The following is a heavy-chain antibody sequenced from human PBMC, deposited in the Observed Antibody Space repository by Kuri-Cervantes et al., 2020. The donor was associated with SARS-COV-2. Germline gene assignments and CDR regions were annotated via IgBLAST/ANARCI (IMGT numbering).Heavy chain of an antibody. D-gene: IGHD2-21*01. Sequence: ASVKVSCKASGYTFTSYAMHWVRQAPGQRLEWMGMVKTNSGNTLYAQFFQGRVTMTRDIFTSTVYMELSSLTSEDTAIYYCYCAPKEGFDSWGQGTLVTVSS. CDR1: GYTFTSYA. CDR2: VKTNSGNT. V-gene: IGHV1-3*04. J-gene: IGHJ4*02. CDR3: YCAPKEGFDS.